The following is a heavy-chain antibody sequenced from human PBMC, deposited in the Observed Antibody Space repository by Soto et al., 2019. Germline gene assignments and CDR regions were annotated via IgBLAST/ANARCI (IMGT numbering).Heavy chain of an antibody. CDR1: GFTFDDYA. CDR3: AKDTYYYGSGSYPAFDY. J-gene: IGHJ4*02. V-gene: IGHV3-9*01. D-gene: IGHD3-10*01. Sequence: GGSLRLSCAASGFTFDDYAMHWVRQAPGKGLEWVSGISWNSGSIGYADSVKGRFTISRDNAKNSLYLQMNSLRAEDTALYYCAKDTYYYGSGSYPAFDYWGQGTLVTVSS. CDR2: ISWNSGSI.